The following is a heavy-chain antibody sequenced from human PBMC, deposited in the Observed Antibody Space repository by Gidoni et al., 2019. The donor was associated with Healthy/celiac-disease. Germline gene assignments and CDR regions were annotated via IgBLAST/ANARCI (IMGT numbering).Heavy chain of an antibody. J-gene: IGHJ4*02. CDR1: GFTFSGSA. V-gene: IGHV3-73*01. CDR2: IRSKANSYAT. CDR3: TRQVVGYSDY. Sequence: EVQLVESGGGLVQPGGSLKLSCAASGFTFSGSAMHWVRQASGKGLEWVGRIRSKANSYATAYAASVKGRFTISRDDSKNTAYLQMNSLKTEDTAVYYCTRQVVGYSDYWGQGTLVTVSS. D-gene: IGHD2-15*01.